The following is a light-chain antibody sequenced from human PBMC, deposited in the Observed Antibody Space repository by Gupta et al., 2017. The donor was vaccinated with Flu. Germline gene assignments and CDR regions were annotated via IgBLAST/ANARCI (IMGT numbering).Light chain of an antibody. V-gene: IGKV4-1*01. Sequence: DIVMTQSPDSLAVSLGERATINCKSSQSVLYSSNNKNYLAWYQQKPVQPPKPLIYWASTRESGVPDRFSGSGSGTDFTLTISSLQAEDVAVYYCQQYYSTPPTFGQGTKVEIK. J-gene: IGKJ1*01. CDR3: QQYYSTPPT. CDR2: WAS. CDR1: QSVLYSSNNKNY.